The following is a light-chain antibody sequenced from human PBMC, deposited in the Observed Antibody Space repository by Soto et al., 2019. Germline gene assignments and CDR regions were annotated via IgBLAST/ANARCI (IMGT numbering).Light chain of an antibody. Sequence: EIVMTQSPATLSVSPGERATLSCRASQSVASNLAWYQQKPGQAPRLLISGASTRATGIPARFSGSGSGTEFTLTISSLQSEDFGLYFCQQYNNWPQWTFGQGTKVDIK. CDR2: GAS. CDR3: QQYNNWPQWT. J-gene: IGKJ1*01. V-gene: IGKV3-15*01. CDR1: QSVASN.